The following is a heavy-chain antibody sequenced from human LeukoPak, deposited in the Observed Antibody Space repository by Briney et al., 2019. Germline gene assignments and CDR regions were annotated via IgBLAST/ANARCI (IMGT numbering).Heavy chain of an antibody. V-gene: IGHV1-46*01. J-gene: IGHJ4*02. Sequence: ASVKVSCKASGYTFTSYCMHWVRLAPGQGLEWMGIINPSGGSTSYAQKFQGRVTMTRDTSTSTVYMELSSLRSEDTAVYYCARGVFDSSGYYGYFDYWGQGTLVTVSS. CDR1: GYTFTSYC. D-gene: IGHD3-22*01. CDR3: ARGVFDSSGYYGYFDY. CDR2: INPSGGST.